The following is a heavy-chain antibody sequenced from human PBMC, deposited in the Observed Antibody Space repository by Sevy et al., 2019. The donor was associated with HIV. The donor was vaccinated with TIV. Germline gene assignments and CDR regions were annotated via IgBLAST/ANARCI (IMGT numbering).Heavy chain of an antibody. CDR2: IRSKANSYAT. J-gene: IGHJ3*02. Sequence: GGSLRLSCAASGFTFSGSAMHWVRQASGKGLEWVGRIRSKANSYATAYAASVKGRFTISRDDSKTTAYLQMNSLKTEDTAVYYCTRRSIAVAGSDAFDIWGQGTMVTVSS. CDR3: TRRSIAVAGSDAFDI. D-gene: IGHD6-19*01. V-gene: IGHV3-73*01. CDR1: GFTFSGSA.